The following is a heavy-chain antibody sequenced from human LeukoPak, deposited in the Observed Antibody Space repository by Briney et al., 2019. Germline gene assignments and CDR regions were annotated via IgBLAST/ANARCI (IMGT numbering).Heavy chain of an antibody. J-gene: IGHJ4*02. D-gene: IGHD1-1*01. CDR1: GFTFGDYA. CDR3: TRDRGAYNLYDY. Sequence: GGSLRLSCTASGFTFGDYAMSWIRQAPGKGLEWVGFIRSKAYGETADYAASVKGRYTISRDDSKAIAYLQMNSLKTEDTAVYHCTRDRGAYNLYDYWGQGTLVTVSS. CDR2: IRSKAYGETA. V-gene: IGHV3-49*03.